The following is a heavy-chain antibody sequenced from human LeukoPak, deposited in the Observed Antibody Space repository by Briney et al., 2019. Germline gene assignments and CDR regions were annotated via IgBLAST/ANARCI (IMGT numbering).Heavy chain of an antibody. Sequence: PGGSLRLSCAASGFTFRGYFMHWVRQAPGKGLEWVAIISSDGNTKYYADSVKGRFTISRGNSKNTLYLQMNSLRAEDTAVYYCARDSQYAMYVWGQGTTVTVSS. CDR1: GFTFRGYF. CDR3: ARDSQYAMYV. CDR2: ISSDGNTK. J-gene: IGHJ6*02. V-gene: IGHV3-30-3*01.